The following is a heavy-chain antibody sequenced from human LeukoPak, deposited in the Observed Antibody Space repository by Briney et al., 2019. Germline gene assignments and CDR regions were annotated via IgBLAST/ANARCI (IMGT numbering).Heavy chain of an antibody. D-gene: IGHD1-26*01. CDR2: IYYSGSA. Sequence: SETLSLTCSVSGGSISNYYWSWIRQPPGKGLEWIGHIYYSGSANYNPSLKSRVTISVDTSKNQFSLKLSSVTAADTAVYYCARTSASGATYFDYWGQGALVTVSS. V-gene: IGHV4-59*12. CDR1: GGSISNYY. CDR3: ARTSASGATYFDY. J-gene: IGHJ4*02.